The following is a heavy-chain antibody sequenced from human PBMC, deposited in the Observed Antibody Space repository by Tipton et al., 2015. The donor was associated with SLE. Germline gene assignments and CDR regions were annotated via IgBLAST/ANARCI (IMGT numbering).Heavy chain of an antibody. V-gene: IGHV4-39*07. Sequence: TLSLTCTVSGGSISSSTYYWGWIRQPPGKGLEWIGSFYHSGSTYYNPSLKSRVTISVDTSKNQFSLKLSSVTAADTAQYYCARINVPTAMDFYYYYMDVWGNGTTVTVSS. J-gene: IGHJ6*03. CDR3: ARINVPTAMDFYYYYMDV. D-gene: IGHD2-2*01. CDR1: GGSISSSTYY. CDR2: FYHSGST.